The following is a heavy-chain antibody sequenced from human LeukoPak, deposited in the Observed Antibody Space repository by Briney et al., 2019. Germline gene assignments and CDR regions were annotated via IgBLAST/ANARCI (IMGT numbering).Heavy chain of an antibody. V-gene: IGHV4-39*01. D-gene: IGHD3-22*01. CDR1: GGSISSSSYY. CDR2: IYYSGST. J-gene: IGHJ4*02. CDR3: ARQRYYLYYFDY. Sequence: SETLSLTCTVSGGSISSSSYYWGWIRQPPGKGLEWIGSIYYSGSTYYNPSLKSRVTISVDTSKNQFSLKLSSVTAADTAVYYCARQRYYLYYFDYWGQGTLVTVSS.